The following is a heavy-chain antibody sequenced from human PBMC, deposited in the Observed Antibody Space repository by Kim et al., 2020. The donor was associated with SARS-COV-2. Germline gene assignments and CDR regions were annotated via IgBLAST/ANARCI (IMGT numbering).Heavy chain of an antibody. J-gene: IGHJ3*01. D-gene: IGHD2-8*01. CDR1: GYTFTNHD. V-gene: IGHV1-8*01. CDR3: ARDRCTNGVCSDAFDV. Sequence: ASVKVSCKTSGYTFTNHDINWVRQAAAQGLEYMGWMNPNTGKADYAQKFQGRLTMTRDTSISTAYMELSGLTSEDTAIYYCARDRCTNGVCSDAFDVWGQGTVITVSS. CDR2: MNPNTGKA.